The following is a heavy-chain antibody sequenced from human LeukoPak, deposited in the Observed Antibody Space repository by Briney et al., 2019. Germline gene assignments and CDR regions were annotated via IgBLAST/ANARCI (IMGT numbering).Heavy chain of an antibody. CDR3: AKAQYSSSWWVFDY. CDR2: IRYDGSNK. D-gene: IGHD6-13*01. V-gene: IGHV3-30*02. Sequence: GGSLRLSCAASGFTFSSYGMHWVRRAPGKGLKWVAFIRYDGSNKYYADSVKGRFTISRDNSKNTLYLQMNSLRAEDTAVYYCAKAQYSSSWWVFDYWGQGTLVTVSS. CDR1: GFTFSSYG. J-gene: IGHJ4*02.